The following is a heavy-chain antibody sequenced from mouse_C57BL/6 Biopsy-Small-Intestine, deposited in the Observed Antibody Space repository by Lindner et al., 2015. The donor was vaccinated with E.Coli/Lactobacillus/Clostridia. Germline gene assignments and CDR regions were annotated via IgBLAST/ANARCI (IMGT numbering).Heavy chain of an antibody. CDR3: ARSRGRDEDY. J-gene: IGHJ2*01. CDR1: GYTFTSHG. CDR2: IDPENGDT. V-gene: IGHV1-58*01. Sequence: VQLQESGAELVRPGSSVKMSCKTSGYTFTSHGINWVKQRPGQGLEWIGWIDPENGDTEYASKFQGKATITADTSSNTAYLQLSSLTSEDTAVYFCARSRGRDEDYWGQGTTLTVSS. D-gene: IGHD3-3*01.